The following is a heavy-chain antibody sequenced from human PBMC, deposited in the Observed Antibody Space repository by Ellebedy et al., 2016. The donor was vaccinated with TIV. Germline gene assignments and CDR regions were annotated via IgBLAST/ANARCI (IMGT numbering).Heavy chain of an antibody. Sequence: SETLSLTXTVSGGSISSSSYYWGWIRQPPGKGLEWIGEINHSGSTNYNPSLKSRVTISVDTSKNQFSLKLSSVTAADTAVYYCARGLRYFDYWGQGTLVTVSS. V-gene: IGHV4-39*07. J-gene: IGHJ4*02. CDR3: ARGLRYFDY. CDR1: GGSISSSSYY. D-gene: IGHD5/OR15-5a*01. CDR2: INHSGST.